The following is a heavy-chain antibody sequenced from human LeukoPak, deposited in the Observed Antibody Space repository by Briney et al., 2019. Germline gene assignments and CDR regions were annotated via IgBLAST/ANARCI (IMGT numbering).Heavy chain of an antibody. J-gene: IGHJ4*02. D-gene: IGHD6-13*01. CDR2: ISGSGGST. CDR1: GFTFSSYA. Sequence: GGSLRLSCAASGFTFSSYAMSWVRQAPGKGLEWVSAISGSGGSTYYADSVKGRFTISRDNSKNTLYLQMNSLRAEDTAVYYCAKDGVNRRSSWYFDYWGQGTLVTVSS. V-gene: IGHV3-23*01. CDR3: AKDGVNRRSSWYFDY.